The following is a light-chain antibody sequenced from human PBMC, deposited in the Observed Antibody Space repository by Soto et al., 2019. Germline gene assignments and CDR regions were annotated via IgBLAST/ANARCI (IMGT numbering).Light chain of an antibody. Sequence: QSALTQPASVSGSPGQSITISCTGTSSDVGSYNLVSWYQQHPGKAPKLMIYEGSKRPSGVSNRFSGSKSGNTASLTIPGLQAEDEADYYCCSYAGSNYVFGTGTKLTVL. CDR1: SSDVGSYNL. J-gene: IGLJ1*01. V-gene: IGLV2-23*01. CDR3: CSYAGSNYV. CDR2: EGS.